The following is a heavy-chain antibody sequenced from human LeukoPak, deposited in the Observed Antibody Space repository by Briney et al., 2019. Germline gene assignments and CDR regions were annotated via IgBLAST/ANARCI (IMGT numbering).Heavy chain of an antibody. V-gene: IGHV1-18*01. CDR1: GYTFTSYG. CDR3: TRTVLDCKNGVCYDY. D-gene: IGHD2-8*01. J-gene: IGHJ4*02. Sequence: ASVKVSCKASGYTFTSYGISWVRQAPGQGLEWMGWISPYNDNTYYAQKLQGRVTVTTDTSTSTAYMEPRSLRSDDTAVYYCTRTVLDCKNGVCYDYWGQGTLVTVSS. CDR2: ISPYNDNT.